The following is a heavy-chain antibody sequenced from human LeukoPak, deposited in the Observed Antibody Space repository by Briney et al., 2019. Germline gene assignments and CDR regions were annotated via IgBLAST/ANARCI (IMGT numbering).Heavy chain of an antibody. CDR1: GYSFTSYW. CDR3: VVGATTHYYYYGMDV. V-gene: IGHV5-51*01. Sequence: GESLKISCKGSGYSFTSYWIGWVLQLPGKGLEWMVIIYPGDSDTRYSPSFQGQVTISADKSISTAYLQWSSLKASDTAMYYCVVGATTHYYYYGMDVWGQGTTVTVSS. D-gene: IGHD1-26*01. CDR2: IYPGDSDT. J-gene: IGHJ6*02.